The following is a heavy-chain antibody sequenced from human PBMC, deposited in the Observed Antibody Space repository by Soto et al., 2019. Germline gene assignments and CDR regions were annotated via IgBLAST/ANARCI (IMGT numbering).Heavy chain of an antibody. CDR3: ARGFYYESSGYQYYFDY. J-gene: IGHJ4*02. D-gene: IGHD3-22*01. CDR2: IGSSGDAT. V-gene: IGHV3-48*03. Sequence: EVQLVESGGVLVQPGGSLRISCTASGFPFSSYEMNWVRQAPGKGLEWVSYIGSSGDATYYADSVKGRLTISRDNAKNSLYLQMNRLRAEDTAVYYCARGFYYESSGYQYYFDYWGRGTLVTVSS. CDR1: GFPFSSYE.